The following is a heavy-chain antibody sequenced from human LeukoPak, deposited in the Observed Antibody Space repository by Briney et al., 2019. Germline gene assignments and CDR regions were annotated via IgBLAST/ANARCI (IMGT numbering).Heavy chain of an antibody. J-gene: IGHJ4*02. CDR2: IYHSGST. D-gene: IGHD5-12*01. V-gene: IGHV4-30-2*01. Sequence: PSETLSLTCTVYGGSLSSGGYYWSWIRQPPGKGLEWIGYIYHSGSTYYNPSLKSRVTISVDRSKNQFSLKLSSVTAADTAVYYCARGRIVAPQYYFDYWGQGALVTVSS. CDR1: GGSLSSGGYY. CDR3: ARGRIVAPQYYFDY.